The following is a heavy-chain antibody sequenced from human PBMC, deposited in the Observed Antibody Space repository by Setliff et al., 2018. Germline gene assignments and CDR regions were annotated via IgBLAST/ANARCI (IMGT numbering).Heavy chain of an antibody. D-gene: IGHD2-15*01. J-gene: IGHJ3*02. Sequence: PGESLKISCKHSGYSFTSYWIAWVRQMPGKGLEWMGIIYPGNSDTRYSPSFQGQVTFSAGKSISTAYLQRSSLKASDTAMYYCARLKYCSGGNCYGYAFDIWGQGTLVTVSS. V-gene: IGHV5-51*01. CDR1: GYSFTSYW. CDR2: IYPGNSDT. CDR3: ARLKYCSGGNCYGYAFDI.